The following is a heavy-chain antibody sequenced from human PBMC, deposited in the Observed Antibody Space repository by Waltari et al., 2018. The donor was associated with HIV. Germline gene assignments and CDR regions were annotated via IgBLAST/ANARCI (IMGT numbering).Heavy chain of an antibody. J-gene: IGHJ6*02. V-gene: IGHV3-66*01. CDR3: ASPDTTMVHGHYYFYHMDV. Sequence: EVQLVESGGGLVQPGGSLRLSWAASGFTFSSNYLTWVRQAPGKGLEWVSLIYTGGSTYYADSVKGRFTISRDNSKNTLYLQMNSLRAEDTAVYYCASPDTTMVHGHYYFYHMDVWGQGTTVTVSS. CDR1: GFTFSSNY. CDR2: IYTGGST. D-gene: IGHD5-18*01.